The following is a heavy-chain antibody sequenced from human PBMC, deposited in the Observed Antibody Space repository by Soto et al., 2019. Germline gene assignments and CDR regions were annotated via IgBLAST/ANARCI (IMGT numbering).Heavy chain of an antibody. Sequence: QLQLQESGPGLVKPSETLSLTCTVSGGSIPSRSYYWDWIRQPPGKGLEWIGSIYYSGSTYYNPSLKSRVTISVDTSKNQFSLTLSSVTAADTAVYYCARRGSGWPYYFDYWGQGTLVTVSS. CDR1: GGSIPSRSYY. D-gene: IGHD6-19*01. V-gene: IGHV4-39*01. CDR2: IYYSGST. CDR3: ARRGSGWPYYFDY. J-gene: IGHJ4*02.